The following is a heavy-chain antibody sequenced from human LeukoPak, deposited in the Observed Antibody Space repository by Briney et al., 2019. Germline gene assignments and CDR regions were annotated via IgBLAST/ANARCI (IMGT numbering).Heavy chain of an antibody. V-gene: IGHV3-11*01. D-gene: IGHD3-10*01. CDR1: GFTFSDYY. CDR2: ISRSGSTI. CDR3: ARDPYYGPYYYGMDV. Sequence: GGSLRLSCAASGFTFSDYYMSWIRQAPGKGLEWVSYISRSGSTIYYADSVKGRFTISRDNAKNSLYLQMNSLRAEDTAVYYCARDPYYGPYYYGMDVWGQGTTVTVSS. J-gene: IGHJ6*02.